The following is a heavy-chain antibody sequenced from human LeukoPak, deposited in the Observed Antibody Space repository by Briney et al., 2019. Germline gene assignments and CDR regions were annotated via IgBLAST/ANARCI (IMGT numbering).Heavy chain of an antibody. J-gene: IGHJ5*02. Sequence: SETLSLTCTVSGGSNSSYYWSWIRQPPGKGLEWIGYIYYSGSTNYNPSLKSRVTISVDTSKNQFSLKLSSVTAADTAVYYCARVGYYGSGLGWFDPWGQGTLVTVSS. D-gene: IGHD3-10*01. CDR1: GGSNSSYY. V-gene: IGHV4-59*01. CDR3: ARVGYYGSGLGWFDP. CDR2: IYYSGST.